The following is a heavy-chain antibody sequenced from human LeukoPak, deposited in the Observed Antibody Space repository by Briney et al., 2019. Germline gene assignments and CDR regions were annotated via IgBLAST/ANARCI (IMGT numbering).Heavy chain of an antibody. D-gene: IGHD3-10*01. J-gene: IGHJ5*02. V-gene: IGHV1-8*01. CDR1: GYTFSSYE. Sequence: AASVKVSCKTSGYTFSSYEINWVRQPPGQGLEWMGWMNPNSGNTAYAQNFQGRVTMTRDVSIRTAYMELSSLRSEDTAVYSCVRLFVQEPSGWFDPWGQGTLVTVS. CDR3: VRLFVQEPSGWFDP. CDR2: MNPNSGNT.